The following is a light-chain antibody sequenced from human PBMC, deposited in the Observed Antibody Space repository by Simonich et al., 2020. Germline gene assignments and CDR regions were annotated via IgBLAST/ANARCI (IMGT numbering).Light chain of an antibody. CDR2: DAS. Sequence: EIVLTQSPGTLSLSPGERATLSCRASQSVSSSYLAWYQQKPGLEPRLLIYDASSRATGIPDRFSGSGSGTEFTLTISSLQSEDFAVYYCQQYNNWYTFGQGTKLEIK. V-gene: IGKV3D-20*01. J-gene: IGKJ2*01. CDR1: QSVSSSY. CDR3: QQYNNWYT.